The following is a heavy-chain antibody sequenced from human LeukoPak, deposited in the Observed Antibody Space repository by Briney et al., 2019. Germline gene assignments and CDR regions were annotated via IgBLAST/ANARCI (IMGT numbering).Heavy chain of an antibody. Sequence: ASETLSLTCAVSGYSISSGYYWGWIRPPPGKGLEWIGSIYHSGSTYYNPSLKSRVTISVDTSKNQFSLKLSSVTAADTAVYYCARGGNYYYYYYMDVWGKGTTVTVSS. CDR3: ARGGNYYYYYYMDV. J-gene: IGHJ6*03. CDR1: GYSISSGYY. CDR2: IYHSGST. V-gene: IGHV4-38-2*01.